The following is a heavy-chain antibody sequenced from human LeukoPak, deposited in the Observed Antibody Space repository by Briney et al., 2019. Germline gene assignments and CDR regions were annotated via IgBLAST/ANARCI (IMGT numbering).Heavy chain of an antibody. J-gene: IGHJ4*02. D-gene: IGHD3-3*01. Sequence: SVKVSCKASGGTFSSYAISWVRQAPGQGLEWMGGIIPIFGTANYAQKFQGRVTITTDESTSTAYMELSSLRSEDTAVYYCARGVAPGLEWFRAPYYFDYWGQGTLVTISS. V-gene: IGHV1-69*05. CDR3: ARGVAPGLEWFRAPYYFDY. CDR1: GGTFSSYA. CDR2: IIPIFGTA.